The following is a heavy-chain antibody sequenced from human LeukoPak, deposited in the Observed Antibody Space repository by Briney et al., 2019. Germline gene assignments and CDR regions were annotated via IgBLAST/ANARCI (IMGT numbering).Heavy chain of an antibody. D-gene: IGHD1-26*01. CDR2: IYYSGST. J-gene: IGHJ5*02. CDR3: ARDRDSGSYYSWFDP. CDR1: GGSISSYY. V-gene: IGHV4-59*01. Sequence: PSETLSLTCTVSGGSISSYYWSWIRQPPGKGQEWIGYIYYSGSTNYNPSLKSRVTISVDTSKNQFSLKLSSVTAADTAVYYCARDRDSGSYYSWFDPWGQGTLVTVSS.